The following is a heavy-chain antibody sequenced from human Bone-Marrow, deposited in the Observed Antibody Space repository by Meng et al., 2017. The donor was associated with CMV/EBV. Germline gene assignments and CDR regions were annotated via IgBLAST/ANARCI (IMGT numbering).Heavy chain of an antibody. J-gene: IGHJ3*02. CDR1: GFTFSSYG. CDR3: AKDTIAEYYYDSSGYYLGWAFDI. Sequence: GGSLRLSCAASGFTFSSYGMSWVRQAPGKGLEWVSGISGGGISTYYADSVKGRFTISRDNSKNTLYLQMSSLRAEDTAVYYCAKDTIAEYYYDSSGYYLGWAFDIWGQGTMVTVSS. D-gene: IGHD3-22*01. CDR2: ISGGGIST. V-gene: IGHV3-23*01.